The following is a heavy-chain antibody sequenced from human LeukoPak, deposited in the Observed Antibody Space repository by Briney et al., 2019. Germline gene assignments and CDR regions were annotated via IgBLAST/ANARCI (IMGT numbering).Heavy chain of an antibody. CDR1: GYTFTGYH. Sequence: ASVKVSCKASGYTFTGYHIHWVRPPPGQGREWMGRINPYSGDTNFAQKFQGRVTMTRDTSISTAYMELSRLRSDDTAVYYCARSEMVAATVYYFDCWGQGTLVTVSS. CDR3: ARSEMVAATVYYFDC. D-gene: IGHD2-15*01. CDR2: INPYSGDT. J-gene: IGHJ4*02. V-gene: IGHV1-2*06.